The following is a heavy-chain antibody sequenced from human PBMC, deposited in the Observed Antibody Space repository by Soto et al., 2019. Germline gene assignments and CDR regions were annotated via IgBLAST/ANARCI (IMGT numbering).Heavy chain of an antibody. V-gene: IGHV6-1*01. CDR1: GDSVSSNSAA. Sequence: SETLSLTCAISGDSVSSNSAAWNWIRQSPSRGLEWLGRTYYRSKWYNDYAVSVKSRITINPDTSKNQFSLQLNSVTPEDTAVYYCARDSPIVVVPAAFYYYMDVWGKGTTVTVSS. D-gene: IGHD2-2*01. CDR3: ARDSPIVVVPAAFYYYMDV. J-gene: IGHJ6*03. CDR2: TYYRSKWYN.